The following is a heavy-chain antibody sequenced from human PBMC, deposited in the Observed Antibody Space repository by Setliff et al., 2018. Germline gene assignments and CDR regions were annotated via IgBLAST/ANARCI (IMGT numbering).Heavy chain of an antibody. CDR2: IYPGDSDT. D-gene: IGHD4-17*01. V-gene: IGHV5-51*01. Sequence: PGESLKISCKGSGYKFTDYWIGWVRLMPGKGLEWMGIIYPGDSDTRYSPSFQGHVTISADESIDTAHLQWSSLKASDTAIYYCARQGDYDRVDPWGQGTLVTVSS. CDR3: ARQGDYDRVDP. J-gene: IGHJ5*02. CDR1: GYKFTDYW.